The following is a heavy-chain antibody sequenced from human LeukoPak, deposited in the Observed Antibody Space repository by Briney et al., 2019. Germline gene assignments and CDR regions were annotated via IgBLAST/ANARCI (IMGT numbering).Heavy chain of an antibody. V-gene: IGHV1-69*04. Sequence: ASVKVSCKASGGTFSSYAISWVRQAPGQGLEWMGRIIPILGIANYAQKFQGRVTITADKSTSTAYMELSSLRSEDTAVYYCAPPPYYDILTGLAPTSYYWGQGTLVTVSS. D-gene: IGHD3-9*01. CDR2: IIPILGIA. J-gene: IGHJ4*02. CDR3: APPPYYDILTGLAPTSYY. CDR1: GGTFSSYA.